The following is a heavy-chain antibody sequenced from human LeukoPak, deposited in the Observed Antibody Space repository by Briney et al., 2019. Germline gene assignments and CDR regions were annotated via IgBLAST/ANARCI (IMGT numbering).Heavy chain of an antibody. Sequence: SGTLSLTCAVSGGSISSFYWSWIRQPPGKGLEWIGYIYYSGSTNYNPSLKSRVAISVDTSKNQFSLKFTSVTAADTAVYYCARHTRGAYCGGDCSPFDYWGQGTLVTVSS. CDR3: ARHTRGAYCGGDCSPFDY. CDR1: GGSISSFY. CDR2: IYYSGST. D-gene: IGHD2-21*02. V-gene: IGHV4-59*08. J-gene: IGHJ4*02.